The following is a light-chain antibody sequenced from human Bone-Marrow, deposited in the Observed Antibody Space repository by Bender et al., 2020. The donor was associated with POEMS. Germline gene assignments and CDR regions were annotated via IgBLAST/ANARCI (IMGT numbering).Light chain of an antibody. CDR2: SSH. V-gene: IGLV1-44*01. Sequence: QSVLTQPPSASGTPGQRVTISCSGGSSNIGAHAVNWYQHLPGTAPKLLIYSSHRRPSEVPDRFSGSRSGTSASLAISGLQSEDEADYYCAAWDDSLSGRVLFGGGTKLTVL. CDR3: AAWDDSLSGRVL. CDR1: SSNIGAHA. J-gene: IGLJ2*01.